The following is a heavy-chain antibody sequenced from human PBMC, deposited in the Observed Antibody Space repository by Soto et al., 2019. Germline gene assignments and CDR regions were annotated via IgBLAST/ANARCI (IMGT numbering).Heavy chain of an antibody. J-gene: IGHJ4*02. Sequence: GESLKISCKGSGYRFTSYWIGWVRQMPGKGLEWMGIIYPGDSDTRYSPSFQGQVTISADKSISTAYLQWSSLKASDTAMYYIVRLDASGRYDFDDWGQGTLVPVSS. CDR1: GYRFTSYW. CDR2: IYPGDSDT. CDR3: VRLDASGRYDFDD. D-gene: IGHD6-19*01. V-gene: IGHV5-51*01.